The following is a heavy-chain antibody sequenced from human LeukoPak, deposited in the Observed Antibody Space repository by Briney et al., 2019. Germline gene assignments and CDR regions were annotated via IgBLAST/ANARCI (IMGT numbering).Heavy chain of an antibody. D-gene: IGHD3-9*01. J-gene: IGHJ4*02. V-gene: IGHV4-61*02. CDR2: IYTSGST. Sequence: SQTLSLTCTVSGGSISSGSYYWSWIRQPAGKGLEWIGRIYTSGSTNCNPSLKSRVTISVDTSKNQFSLKLSSVTAADTAVYYCARGYFDWLSTYFDYWGQGTLVTVSS. CDR3: ARGYFDWLSTYFDY. CDR1: GGSISSGSYY.